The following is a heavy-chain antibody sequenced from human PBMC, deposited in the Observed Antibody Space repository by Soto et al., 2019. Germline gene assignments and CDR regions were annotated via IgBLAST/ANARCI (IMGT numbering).Heavy chain of an antibody. V-gene: IGHV3-30-3*01. Sequence: QVQLVESGGGVVQPGRSLRLSCAASRFPFSLYAMHWVRQAPGKGLEWVAVISYDGSDKYYADSVKGRFTISRDNSKNTLYLQINSLRGEDTAVYYCGRDTRYYYGMDVWGQGTTVTVSS. J-gene: IGHJ6*02. CDR1: RFPFSLYA. CDR3: GRDTRYYYGMDV. CDR2: ISYDGSDK.